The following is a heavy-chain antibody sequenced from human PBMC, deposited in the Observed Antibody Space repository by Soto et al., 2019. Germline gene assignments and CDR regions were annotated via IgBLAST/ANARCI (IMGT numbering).Heavy chain of an antibody. CDR1: GDSISSSHW. D-gene: IGHD2-15*01. Sequence: QVQLQESGPGLVRPSGTLSLTCGVSGDSISSSHWWSWVRQPPGKGLGWIGETYHSGNTNYTPSLRGRVTISVDKSKNQFSLRLASVTAADTALYFCARVMGVASGGPLDYWGQGTLVTVSS. CDR3: ARVMGVASGGPLDY. V-gene: IGHV4-4*02. J-gene: IGHJ4*02. CDR2: TYHSGNT.